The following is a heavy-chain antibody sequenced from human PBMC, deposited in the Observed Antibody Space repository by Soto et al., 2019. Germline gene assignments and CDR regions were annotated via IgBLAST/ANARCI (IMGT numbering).Heavy chain of an antibody. CDR2: ISYDGSNK. Sequence: QVQLVESGGGVVQPGRSLRLSCAASGFTFSSYGMHWVRQAPGKGLEWVAVISYDGSNKYYADSVKGRFTISRDNSKNTLYLQMNSLRAEDTAVYYCAKDRHYDYVWGSYKGSYYFDYWGQGTLVTVSS. CDR1: GFTFSSYG. V-gene: IGHV3-30*18. J-gene: IGHJ4*02. D-gene: IGHD3-16*01. CDR3: AKDRHYDYVWGSYKGSYYFDY.